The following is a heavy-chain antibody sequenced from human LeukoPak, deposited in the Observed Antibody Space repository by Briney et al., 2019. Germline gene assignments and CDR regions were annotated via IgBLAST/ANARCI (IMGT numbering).Heavy chain of an antibody. J-gene: IGHJ6*03. Sequence: SETLSLTCTVSGGSISSGGYYWSWIRQHPGKGLEWIGYIYYSGSTYYNPSLKSRVTMSVDTSKNQFSLKLSSVTAADTAVYYCARDAMITMVRGNVHYYYYYMDVWGKGTTVTVSS. CDR2: IYYSGST. D-gene: IGHD3-10*01. CDR1: GGSISSGGYY. V-gene: IGHV4-31*03. CDR3: ARDAMITMVRGNVHYYYYYMDV.